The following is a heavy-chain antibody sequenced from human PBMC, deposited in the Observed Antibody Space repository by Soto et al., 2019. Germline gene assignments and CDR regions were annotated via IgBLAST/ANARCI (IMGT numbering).Heavy chain of an antibody. CDR3: AKSLVERRRRYYYGMDV. J-gene: IGHJ6*02. Sequence: QVQLVESGGGVVQPGRSLRLSCAASGFTFSSYGMHWVRQAPGKGLEWVAVIWYDGSNKYYADSVKGRFTISRDNSKNTLYLQMNSLRAEDTAVYYCAKSLVERRRRYYYGMDVWGQGTTVTVSS. CDR1: GFTFSSYG. D-gene: IGHD1-1*01. V-gene: IGHV3-33*06. CDR2: IWYDGSNK.